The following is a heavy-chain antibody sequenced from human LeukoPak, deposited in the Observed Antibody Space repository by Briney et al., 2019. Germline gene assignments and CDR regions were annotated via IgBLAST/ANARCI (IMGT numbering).Heavy chain of an antibody. CDR1: EFSVGSNY. J-gene: IGHJ4*02. CDR3: AKGSRIVATIWDYFDY. V-gene: IGHV3-48*01. Sequence: PGGSLRLSCAASEFSVGSNYMTWVRQAPGKGLEWVSYISSGGSTIYYADSVKGRFTISRDNSKNTLYLQMNSLRAEDTAVYYCAKGSRIVATIWDYFDYWGQGTLVTVSS. CDR2: ISSGGSTI. D-gene: IGHD5-12*01.